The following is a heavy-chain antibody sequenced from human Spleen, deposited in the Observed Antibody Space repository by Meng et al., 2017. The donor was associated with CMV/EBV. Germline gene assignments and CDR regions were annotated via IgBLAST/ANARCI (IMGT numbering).Heavy chain of an antibody. CDR3: ARDAKLLTTIHHYYGMDV. CDR1: GYTFTSYY. D-gene: IGHD2-15*01. CDR2: MNPNSGGT. J-gene: IGHJ6*02. Sequence: ASVKVSCKASGYTFTSYYIHWVRQAPGQGLEWMGWMNPNSGGTKYPQKFQGRVTMTSDTSISTAYMELRSLRSDDTAVYYCARDAKLLTTIHHYYGMDVWGQGTTVTVSS. V-gene: IGHV1-2*02.